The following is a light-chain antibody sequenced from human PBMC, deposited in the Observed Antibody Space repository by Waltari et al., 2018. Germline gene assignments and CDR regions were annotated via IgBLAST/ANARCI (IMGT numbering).Light chain of an antibody. CDR2: DVT. CDR3: SSYAGTTSV. Sequence: QSALTQPASVSGSPGQSITISCTGTSSDLGGTFYVSWYRQYPGYSPTLIIFDVTNRPPGVSDRFSGSKSGNTASLTISGLQADDEADYYCSSYAGTTSVFGGGTKVTVL. CDR1: SSDLGGTFY. V-gene: IGLV2-14*03. J-gene: IGLJ2*01.